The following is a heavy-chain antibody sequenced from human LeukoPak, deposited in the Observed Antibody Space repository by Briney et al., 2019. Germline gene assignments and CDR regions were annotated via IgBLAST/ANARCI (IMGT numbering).Heavy chain of an antibody. Sequence: PSQTLSLTCTDSGGSISSGGYYWSWIRQHPGKGLEWIGYIYYSGSTYYNPSLKSRVTISVDTSKNQFSLKLSSVTAADTAVYYCAREGIAAAAGYYYYYGMDVWGQGTTVTVSS. CDR3: AREGIAAAAGYYYYYGMDV. CDR1: GGSISSGGYY. J-gene: IGHJ6*02. V-gene: IGHV4-31*03. CDR2: IYYSGST. D-gene: IGHD6-13*01.